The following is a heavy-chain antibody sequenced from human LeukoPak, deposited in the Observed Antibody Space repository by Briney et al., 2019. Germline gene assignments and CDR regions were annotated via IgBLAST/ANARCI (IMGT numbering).Heavy chain of an antibody. CDR3: ARGLYCSGGSCYGWWDP. CDR2: MNPNSGNT. CDR1: GYTFSSYD. J-gene: IGHJ5*02. Sequence: RGGSVKVSCKASGYTFSSYDINWVRQDIGQGLEWMGWMNPNSGNTAYSQKFQGSVTMTRNTAISTAYMELSSLRSEDTAVYYCARGLYCSGGSCYGWWDPWGQGTLVTVSS. D-gene: IGHD2-15*01. V-gene: IGHV1-8*01.